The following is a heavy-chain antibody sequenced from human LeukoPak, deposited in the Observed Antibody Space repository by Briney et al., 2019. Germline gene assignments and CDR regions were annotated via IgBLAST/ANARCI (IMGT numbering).Heavy chain of an antibody. CDR3: ARANYGSGRGWFDP. V-gene: IGHV1-2*02. J-gene: IGHJ5*02. CDR1: GYTFTGYY. CDR2: INPNSGGT. Sequence: ASVKVSCKASGYTFTGYYMHWVRQAPGQGLEWMGWINPNSGGTNYAQKFQGRVTMTRDTSISTAYMELSRLRSDDTAVYYCARANYGSGRGWFDPWGQGTLVTVSS. D-gene: IGHD3-10*01.